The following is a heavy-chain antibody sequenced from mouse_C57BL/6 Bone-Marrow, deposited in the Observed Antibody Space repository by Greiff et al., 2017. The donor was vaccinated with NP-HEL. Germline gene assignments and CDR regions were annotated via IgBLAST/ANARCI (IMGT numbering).Heavy chain of an antibody. CDR2: IYPGSGST. J-gene: IGHJ3*01. CDR1: GYTFTSYW. V-gene: IGHV1-55*01. Sequence: QVQLQQPGAELVKPGASVKMSCKASGYTFTSYWITWVKQRPGQGLEWIGDIYPGSGSTNYTAKFKSKATLTVDPSSSTAYMQLSSLTSEDSAVYYCSLLGPRGPWFAYWGQGTLVTVSA. CDR3: SLLGPRGPWFAY. D-gene: IGHD2-1*01.